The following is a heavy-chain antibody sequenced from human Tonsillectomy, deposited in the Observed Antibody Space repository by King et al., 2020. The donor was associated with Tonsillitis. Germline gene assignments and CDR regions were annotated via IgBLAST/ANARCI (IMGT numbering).Heavy chain of an antibody. CDR1: GGTFSSYA. J-gene: IGHJ6*02. CDR2: IIPIFGTA. D-gene: IGHD2-2*01. Sequence: QLVQSGAEVKKPGSSVKVSCKASGGTFSSYAISWVRQAPGQGLEWMGGIIPIFGTANYAQKFQGRVTITADESTSTAYMELSSLRSEDTAVYYCAREGYCSSTSCYSIGFGMDVWGQGTTVTVSS. CDR3: AREGYCSSTSCYSIGFGMDV. V-gene: IGHV1-69*12.